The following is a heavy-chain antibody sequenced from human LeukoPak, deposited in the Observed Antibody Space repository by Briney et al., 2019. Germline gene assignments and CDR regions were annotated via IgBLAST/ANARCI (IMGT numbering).Heavy chain of an antibody. CDR2: IYDSGST. Sequence: SETLSLTCTVSGGSISSSSYYWGWIRQPPGKGLEWIGSIYDSGSTYYNPSLKSRVTISVDTSKNQFSLKLSSVTAADTAVYYCAIDAKGRRDGYNYYPLPIDYWGQGTLVTVSS. CDR3: AIDAKGRRDGYNYYPLPIDY. CDR1: GGSISSSSYY. D-gene: IGHD5-24*01. J-gene: IGHJ4*02. V-gene: IGHV4-39*07.